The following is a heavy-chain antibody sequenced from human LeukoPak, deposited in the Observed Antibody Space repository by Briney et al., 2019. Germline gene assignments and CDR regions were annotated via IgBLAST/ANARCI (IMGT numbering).Heavy chain of an antibody. V-gene: IGHV4-38-2*01. D-gene: IGHD2-2*01. CDR1: GYSITSGYY. CDR2: IYHSGST. CDR3: ARLYLRDHCSSTSCYGLYFDY. Sequence: SETLSLTCAVSGYSITSGYYWGWIRQPPGKGLEWIGSIYHSGSTYYNPSLKTRVTISVDTSKNQFSLKLSSVTAADTAVYYCARLYLRDHCSSTSCYGLYFDYWGHGTLVTVSS. J-gene: IGHJ4*01.